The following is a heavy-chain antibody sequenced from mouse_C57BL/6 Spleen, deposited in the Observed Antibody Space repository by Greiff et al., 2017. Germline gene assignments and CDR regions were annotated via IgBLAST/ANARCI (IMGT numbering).Heavy chain of an antibody. Sequence: EVQLQQSRPELVKPGASVKISCKASGYSFTGYYMNWVKQSPEKSLEWIGEINPSTGGTTYNQKFKAKATLTVDKSSSTAYMQLKSLTSEDSAVYYCARLDYYGSRVPWFAYWGQGTLVTVSA. D-gene: IGHD1-1*01. CDR3: ARLDYYGSRVPWFAY. V-gene: IGHV1-42*01. CDR2: INPSTGGT. CDR1: GYSFTGYY. J-gene: IGHJ3*01.